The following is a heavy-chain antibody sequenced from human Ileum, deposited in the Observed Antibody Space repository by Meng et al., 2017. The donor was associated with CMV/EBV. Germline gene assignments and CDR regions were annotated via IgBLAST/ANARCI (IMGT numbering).Heavy chain of an antibody. V-gene: IGHV6-1*01. J-gene: IGHJ4*02. CDR3: ARETYGTPLDS. D-gene: IGHD1-26*01. CDR1: RDRVSSQSAA. Sequence: QTPSLTRSISRDRVSSQSAAWNWIRQSPSRGLEWLGRTYYRSKWHYDDAVSVKSRININPDPTNNHFTLHLNSVNPDDTDVYYCARETYGTPLDSWGQGTMVTVSS. CDR2: TYYRSKWHY.